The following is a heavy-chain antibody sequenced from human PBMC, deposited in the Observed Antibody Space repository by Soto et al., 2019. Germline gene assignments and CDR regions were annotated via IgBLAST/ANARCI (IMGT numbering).Heavy chain of an antibody. CDR1: GGSIGSYY. J-gene: IGHJ3*02. V-gene: IGHV4-59*01. D-gene: IGHD3-3*01. Sequence: PSETLSLTCTVSGGSIGSYYWSWIRQPPGKGLEWIGYIYYSGSTNYNPSLKSRVTISVDTSKNQFSLKLSSVTAADTAVYYCARVRRTDFWSGYYDDAFDIWGQGTMVTVSS. CDR3: ARVRRTDFWSGYYDDAFDI. CDR2: IYYSGST.